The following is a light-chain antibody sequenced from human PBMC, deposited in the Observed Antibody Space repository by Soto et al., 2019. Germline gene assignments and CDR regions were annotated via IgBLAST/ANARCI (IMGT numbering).Light chain of an antibody. CDR2: WAS. J-gene: IGKJ1*01. Sequence: DIVMTQSPDSLAVSLVERATISCRSSQSVLYTSNNKNYLTWYQQKPGQPPKLLIYWASTRESGVPDRFSGSGSGTDFTLTISSLQAEDVAVYYCQQYYSNPRTFGQGTKVDIK. CDR3: QQYYSNPRT. V-gene: IGKV4-1*01. CDR1: QSVLYTSNNKNY.